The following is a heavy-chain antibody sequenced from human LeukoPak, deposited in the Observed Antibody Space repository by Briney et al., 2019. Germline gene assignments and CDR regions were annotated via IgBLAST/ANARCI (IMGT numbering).Heavy chain of an antibody. J-gene: IGHJ5*02. Sequence: GESLKISCKGSGYSFTSYWISWVRQMPGKGLEWMGRIDPSDSYTNYSPSFQGHVTISADKSISTAYLQWSSLKASDTAMYYCARLDYYGSGSYYSLDPWGQGTLVTASS. CDR1: GYSFTSYW. CDR3: ARLDYYGSGSYYSLDP. CDR2: IDPSDSYT. D-gene: IGHD3-10*01. V-gene: IGHV5-10-1*01.